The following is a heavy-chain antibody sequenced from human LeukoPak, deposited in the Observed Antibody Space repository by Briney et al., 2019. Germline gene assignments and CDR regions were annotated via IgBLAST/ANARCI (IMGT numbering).Heavy chain of an antibody. CDR1: GFTFSSFG. CDR2: IRYDGSNK. CDR3: AKETVDY. J-gene: IGHJ4*02. Sequence: GGSRRLSCAASGFTFSSFGMHWVRQAQGKGLEWVAFIRYDGSNKYYADSVKGRFTISRDNSKNTLYLQMNSLRAEDTAVYYCAKETVDYWGQGTQVTVSS. V-gene: IGHV3-30*02.